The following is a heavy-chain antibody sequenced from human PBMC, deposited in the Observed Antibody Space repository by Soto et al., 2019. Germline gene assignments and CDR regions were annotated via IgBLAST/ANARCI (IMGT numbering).Heavy chain of an antibody. CDR3: AVTGAGDVDY. Sequence: ESLFRTCGVSGASIGTNNWGRGMRQPPGAGLEWSGAVYHRGSTKCNPSRKSRDTISINKSKHQFSLMLTSMIAAYTDVDYCAVTGAGDVDYWGQGTLVTVYS. V-gene: IGHV4-4*02. D-gene: IGHD2-21*02. CDR1: GASIGTNNW. J-gene: IGHJ4*02. CDR2: VYHRGST.